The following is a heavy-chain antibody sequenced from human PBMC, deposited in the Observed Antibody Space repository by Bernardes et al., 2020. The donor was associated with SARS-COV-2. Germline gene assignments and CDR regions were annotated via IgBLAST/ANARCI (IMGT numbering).Heavy chain of an antibody. D-gene: IGHD6-19*01. V-gene: IGHV4-39*01. Sequence: SETLTTTCAVSGVSIRGATLFYWGWIRQPPGTGLEWIGTISYSGSTYYNPSLKSRVTISVDTSRNQFSLKLSSVTAADTAVYYCARRGTSGWVPLHWGQGTLVTGSS. CDR2: ISYSGST. CDR3: ARRGTSGWVPLH. J-gene: IGHJ4*02. CDR1: GVSIRGATLFY.